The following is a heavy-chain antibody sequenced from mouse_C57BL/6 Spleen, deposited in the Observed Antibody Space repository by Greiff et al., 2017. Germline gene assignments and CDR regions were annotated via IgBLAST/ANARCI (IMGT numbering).Heavy chain of an antibody. J-gene: IGHJ4*01. CDR3: ARGGIYAMDY. CDR2: INPGSGGT. CDR1: GYAFTNYL. V-gene: IGHV1-54*01. Sequence: VQLQQSGAELVRPGTSVKVSCKASGYAFTNYLIEWVKQRPGQGLEWIGVINPGSGGTNYNEKFKGKATLTADKSSSTAYMHLSSLTSEDSAVYFCARGGIYAMDYWGQGTSVTVSS.